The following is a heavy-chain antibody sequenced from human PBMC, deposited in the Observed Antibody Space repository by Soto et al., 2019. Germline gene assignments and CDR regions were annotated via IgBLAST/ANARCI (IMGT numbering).Heavy chain of an antibody. Sequence: SQTLSLTCAISGYSVSSNSAALDWIRQSPSRGREWLGRTYYRSKWYNHYAVSVKSRITVNPDTSKNQFSLQLNSVTPEDTAVYYCARSGPGGYIEYWGQGTMVTLSS. J-gene: IGHJ4*02. CDR1: GYSVSSNSAA. CDR2: TYYRSKWYN. D-gene: IGHD3-22*01. V-gene: IGHV6-1*01. CDR3: ARSGPGGYIEY.